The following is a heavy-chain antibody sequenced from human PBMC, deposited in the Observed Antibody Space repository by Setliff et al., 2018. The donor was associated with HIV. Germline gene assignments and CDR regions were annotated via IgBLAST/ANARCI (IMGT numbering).Heavy chain of an antibody. CDR2: IYPGDSDT. CDR1: GYSFTSYW. Sequence: GESLKISCKGSGYSFTSYWIGWVRQMPGKGLEWMGIIYPGDSDTKYSPSFQGQVTISADKSVSTAYLQWSSLKASDTAMYYCARPGSVGYFAFEVWGQGTMVTVSS. D-gene: IGHD3-22*01. CDR3: ARPGSVGYFAFEV. V-gene: IGHV5-51*01. J-gene: IGHJ3*01.